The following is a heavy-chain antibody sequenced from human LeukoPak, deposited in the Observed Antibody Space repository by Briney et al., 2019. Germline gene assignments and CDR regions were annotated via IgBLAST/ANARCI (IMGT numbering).Heavy chain of an antibody. CDR1: GFTVSSNY. V-gene: IGHV3-66*02. CDR2: IYSGGST. Sequence: GGSLRLSCAASGFTVSSNYMSWVRQAPGKGLEWVSVIYSGGSTYYADSVKGRFTISRDNSKNTLYPRMNSLRAEDTAVYYCARDMAALYYFDYWGQGTLVTVSS. CDR3: ARDMAALYYFDY. D-gene: IGHD6-13*01. J-gene: IGHJ4*02.